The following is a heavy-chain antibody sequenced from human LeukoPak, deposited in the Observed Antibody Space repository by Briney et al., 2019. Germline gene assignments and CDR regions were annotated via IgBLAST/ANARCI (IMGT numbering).Heavy chain of an antibody. CDR2: IIPIFGTA. Sequence: ASVKVSCKASGGTFSSYAISWVRQAPGQGLEWMGGIIPIFGTANYAQKFQGRVMITADESTSTAYMELSSLRSEDTAVYYCAREARRYYDSSGYPYYFDYWGQGTLVTVSS. J-gene: IGHJ4*02. CDR1: GGTFSSYA. V-gene: IGHV1-69*13. D-gene: IGHD3-22*01. CDR3: AREARRYYDSSGYPYYFDY.